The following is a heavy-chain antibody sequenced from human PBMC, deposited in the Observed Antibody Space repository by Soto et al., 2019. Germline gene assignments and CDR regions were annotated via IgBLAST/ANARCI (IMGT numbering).Heavy chain of an antibody. J-gene: IGHJ4*02. D-gene: IGHD4-4*01. CDR3: TSSLSSNYVRY. CDR1: GFTFSNAW. Sequence: EVQLVGSGGGLVKPGGSLRLSCAASGFTFSNAWMSWVRQAPGKGLEWVGRIKSKTDGGTTDYAAPVKGRFTISRDDSKNTLYLQMNSLKTEDTAVYYCTSSLSSNYVRYWGQGTLVTVSS. CDR2: IKSKTDGGTT. V-gene: IGHV3-15*01.